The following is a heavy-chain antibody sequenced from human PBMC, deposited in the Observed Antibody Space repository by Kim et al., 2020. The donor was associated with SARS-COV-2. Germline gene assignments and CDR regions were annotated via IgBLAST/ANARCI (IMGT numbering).Heavy chain of an antibody. Sequence: YADSVKGRFTISRDNSKNTLYLQMNSLRAEDKAVYYCAKITSGRWFFDYWGQGTLVTVSS. CDR3: AKITSGRWFFDY. D-gene: IGHD3-10*01. V-gene: IGHV3-23*01. J-gene: IGHJ4*02.